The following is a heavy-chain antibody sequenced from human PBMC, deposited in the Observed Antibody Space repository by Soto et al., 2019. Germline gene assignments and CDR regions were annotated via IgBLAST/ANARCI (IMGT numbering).Heavy chain of an antibody. V-gene: IGHV1-18*01. Sequence: QVQLVQSGAEVKKPGASVKVSCKASGYTFTSYGISWVRQAPGQGLEGMGWISADNGNTNYAQKLQGRVTMTTDTSPSTAYIALRRLRSDDTAVYYCVVAAQPYSFDYWGQGTLVTVSS. D-gene: IGHD2-15*01. J-gene: IGHJ4*02. CDR1: GYTFTSYG. CDR2: ISADNGNT. CDR3: VVAAQPYSFDY.